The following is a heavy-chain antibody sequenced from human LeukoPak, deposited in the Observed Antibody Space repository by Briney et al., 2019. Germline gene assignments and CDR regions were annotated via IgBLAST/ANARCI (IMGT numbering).Heavy chain of an antibody. J-gene: IGHJ4*02. CDR2: INYSGNT. D-gene: IGHD4-17*01. V-gene: IGHV4-59*01. CDR1: GGSISDYY. CDR3: AREGRQDYVYFDY. Sequence: SETLSLTCTASGGSISDYYWSWIRQPPGKGLEWIGYINYSGNTNYNPSLKSRVTISVDTSKNQFSLRLTSVTAADTAVFYCAREGRQDYVYFDYWGQGSLVTVSS.